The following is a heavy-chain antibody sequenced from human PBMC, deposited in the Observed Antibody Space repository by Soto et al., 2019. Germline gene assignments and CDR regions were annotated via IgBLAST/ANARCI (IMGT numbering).Heavy chain of an antibody. V-gene: IGHV4-59*08. D-gene: IGHD2-15*01. CDR2: IYYSGST. CDR3: ARGIIGVAATSFYYYYYMDV. CDR1: GGSISSYY. Sequence: SETLSLTCTVSGGSISSYYWSWIRQPPGKGLEWIGYIYYSGSTNYNPSLKSRVTISVDTSKNQFSLKLSSVTAADTAVYYCARGIIGVAATSFYYYYYMDVWGKGTTVTVSS. J-gene: IGHJ6*03.